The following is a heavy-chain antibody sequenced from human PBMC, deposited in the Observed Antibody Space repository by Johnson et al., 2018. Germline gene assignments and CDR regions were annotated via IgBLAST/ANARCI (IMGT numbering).Heavy chain of an antibody. CDR1: GGTFSSYV. CDR3: ASTPRSIVVVVAATTENWFDP. Sequence: QVQLVQSGAEVKKPGSSVKVSCKASGGTFSSYVFSWVRQAPGQGLEWMGGIIPIFGTANYAQKVQGRVTITEDVSTSTAYMERSGLRSEDTAVYYCASTPRSIVVVVAATTENWFDPWGQGTLVTVSS. CDR2: IIPIFGTA. V-gene: IGHV1-69*12. D-gene: IGHD2-15*01. J-gene: IGHJ5*02.